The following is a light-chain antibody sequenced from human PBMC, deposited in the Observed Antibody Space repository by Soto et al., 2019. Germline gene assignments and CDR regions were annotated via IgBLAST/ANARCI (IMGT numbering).Light chain of an antibody. V-gene: IGKV3-20*01. CDR3: HQHGSSPFA. CDR2: GAS. J-gene: IGKJ3*01. CDR1: QSVGSNY. Sequence: EIVLTQSPGTLSLSPGEEATLSCRASQSVGSNYLAWYQQKPGQAPRHLIYGASTRATGIPDRFSGSGFGTDFALTISRLEPEDFAEYYCHQHGSSPFAFGPGTKVDIK.